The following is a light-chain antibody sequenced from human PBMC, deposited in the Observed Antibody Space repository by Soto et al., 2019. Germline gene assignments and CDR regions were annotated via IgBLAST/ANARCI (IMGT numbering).Light chain of an antibody. J-gene: IGKJ1*01. V-gene: IGKV3-20*01. CDR1: QSVSRTY. CDR2: ATS. Sequence: EIVLTQSPGTLSLSPGERATLSCRASQSVSRTYLAWYQQKPVQAPRLLIYATSSRATGIPDRFSGSGSGTDFTLTISRLEPEDFAVYYCQQYGSSGTLGQGNKVDIK. CDR3: QQYGSSGT.